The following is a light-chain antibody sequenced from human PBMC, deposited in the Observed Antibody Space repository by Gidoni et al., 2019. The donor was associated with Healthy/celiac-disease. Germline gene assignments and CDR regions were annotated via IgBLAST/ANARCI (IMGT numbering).Light chain of an antibody. CDR3: QQFNSYPLT. J-gene: IGKJ4*01. CDR1: QGTSSA. CDR2: DAS. V-gene: IGKV1-13*02. Sequence: IQCTQSPSSMSSSVGDRVTSTCRASQGTSSASAWYQQTPGKASNLMIYDASSLESGGPSRFSGSGSGTDFTLIISRLPPEDFAYYYCQQFNSYPLTFGGGTKVEIK.